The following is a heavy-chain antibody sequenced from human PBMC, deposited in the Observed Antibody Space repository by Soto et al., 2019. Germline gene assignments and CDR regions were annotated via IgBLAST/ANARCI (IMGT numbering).Heavy chain of an antibody. CDR2: VHHSGNS. D-gene: IGHD6-25*01. CDR1: GDSIRSDKW. Sequence: QVQLQESGPGLVKPSGTLSLTCAVSGDSIRSDKWWSWVRQPPGKGLEWIGEVHHSGNSNYNPSLKRRVIISVDKPKNQFSLNRSSVTDADTAVYYCARGERQQQRDYWGQGTLVTVSS. CDR3: ARGERQQQRDY. V-gene: IGHV4-4*02. J-gene: IGHJ4*02.